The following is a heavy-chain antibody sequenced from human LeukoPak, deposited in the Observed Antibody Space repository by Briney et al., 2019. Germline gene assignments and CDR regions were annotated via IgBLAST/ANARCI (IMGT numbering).Heavy chain of an antibody. CDR1: VFTFSNCA. V-gene: IGHV3-23*01. Sequence: GGSLRLSCAASVFTFSNCAMSWVRQAPGKGLEWVSAISGSDGRTYYADSVKGRFTISRDNSKNTLSLQMSSLRAEDTAVYYCAKDPRPLDAFDIWGQGTMVTVSS. J-gene: IGHJ3*02. CDR3: AKDPRPLDAFDI. CDR2: ISGSDGRT.